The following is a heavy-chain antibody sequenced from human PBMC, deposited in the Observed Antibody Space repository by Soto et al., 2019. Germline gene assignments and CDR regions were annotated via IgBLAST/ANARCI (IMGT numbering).Heavy chain of an antibody. V-gene: IGHV1-24*01. CDR2: FDPEDGET. J-gene: IGHJ4*02. CDR1: GYTLTELS. D-gene: IGHD2-21*02. Sequence: ASVKVSCKVSGYTLTELSMHWVRQAPGKGLEWMGGFDPEDGETIYAQKFQGRVTMTEDTSTDTAYMELSSLRSEDTAVYYCATEIRMTAIRPHFDDWGQGTLVTVSS. CDR3: ATEIRMTAIRPHFDD.